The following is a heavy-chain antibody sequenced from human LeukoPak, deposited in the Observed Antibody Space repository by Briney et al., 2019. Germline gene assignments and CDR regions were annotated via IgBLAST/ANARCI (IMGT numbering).Heavy chain of an antibody. J-gene: IGHJ4*02. V-gene: IGHV3-23*01. CDR3: AKTSQGGISMIVVVITFDY. Sequence: GGSLRLSCSASGFTFSSYYLSWVRQAPGKGLEWVCYINGSGGSTYYAVSVKCRFTISRDNSKNTLYLQMHSSGAEDTAVYSCAKTSQGGISMIVVVITFDYWGRGTMVTVSS. D-gene: IGHD3-22*01. CDR2: INGSGGST. CDR1: GFTFSSYY.